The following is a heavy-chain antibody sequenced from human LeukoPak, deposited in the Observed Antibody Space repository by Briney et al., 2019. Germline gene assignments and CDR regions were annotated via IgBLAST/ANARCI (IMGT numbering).Heavy chain of an antibody. CDR1: GGPISSYY. CDR3: ASTQTAPGYCSGGSCYWALDY. V-gene: IGHV4-4*07. D-gene: IGHD2-15*01. J-gene: IGHJ4*02. Sequence: SETLSLTCTVSGGPISSYYWSWIRQPAGKGLEWIGRIYTSGSTNYNPSLRSRVTMSVDTSKNQFSLKLSSVTAADTAVYYCASTQTAPGYCSGGSCYWALDYWGQGTLVTVSS. CDR2: IYTSGST.